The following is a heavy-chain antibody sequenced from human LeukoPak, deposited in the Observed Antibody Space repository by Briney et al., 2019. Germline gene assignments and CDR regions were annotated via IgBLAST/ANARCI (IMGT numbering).Heavy chain of an antibody. V-gene: IGHV3-30*18. Sequence: PGGSLRLSCAASGFTFSSYGMHWVRQAPGKGLEWVALISYDGSNKYYADSVKGRFTISRDNSKNTLYLQMNSLRAEDTALFYCAKRDNWNTWGMDVWGQGTTVTVSS. J-gene: IGHJ6*02. CDR1: GFTFSSYG. D-gene: IGHD1-1*01. CDR3: AKRDNWNTWGMDV. CDR2: ISYDGSNK.